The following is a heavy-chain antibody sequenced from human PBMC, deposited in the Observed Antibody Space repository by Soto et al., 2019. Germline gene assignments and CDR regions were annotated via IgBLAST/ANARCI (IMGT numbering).Heavy chain of an antibody. V-gene: IGHV3-73*01. Sequence: GGSLRLSCAASGFGLSGSAMHWVRQASGKGLEWVGRIRSKANSYATAYAASVKGRFTISRDDSKNTAYLQMNSLKTEDTAVYYCTRLYSSGYDYWGQGTLVTVSS. CDR2: IRSKANSYAT. CDR3: TRLYSSGYDY. D-gene: IGHD6-19*01. CDR1: GFGLSGSA. J-gene: IGHJ4*02.